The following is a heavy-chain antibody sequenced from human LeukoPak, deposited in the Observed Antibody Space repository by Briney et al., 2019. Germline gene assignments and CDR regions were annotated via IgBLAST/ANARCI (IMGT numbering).Heavy chain of an antibody. CDR3: ATLYGGQRADGY. CDR1: GFTFSSYG. D-gene: IGHD2-15*01. J-gene: IGHJ4*02. Sequence: GGSLRLSCAASGFTFSSYGMHWVRQAPGKGLEWVAVISYDGSNKYYADSVKGRFTISRENSKNTLYLQMKSLRTEDTAVYYCATLYGGQRADGYWDQGTLVTVSS. CDR2: ISYDGSNK. V-gene: IGHV3-30*03.